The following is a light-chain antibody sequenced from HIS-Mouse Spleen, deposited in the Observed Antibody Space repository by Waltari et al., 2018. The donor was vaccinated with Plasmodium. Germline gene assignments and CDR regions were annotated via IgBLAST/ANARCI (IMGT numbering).Light chain of an antibody. CDR3: QQYYSTPYT. V-gene: IGKV4-1*01. CDR1: QSVLYSSNNTDY. Sequence: DIVMTQSPDSLAVSLGERATINCKSSQSVLYSSNNTDYLAWYQQKPGQPPKLLIYWASTRESWVPDRVSGSGSGTDFTLTISSLQAEDVAVYYCQQYYSTPYTFGQGTKLEIK. J-gene: IGKJ2*01. CDR2: WAS.